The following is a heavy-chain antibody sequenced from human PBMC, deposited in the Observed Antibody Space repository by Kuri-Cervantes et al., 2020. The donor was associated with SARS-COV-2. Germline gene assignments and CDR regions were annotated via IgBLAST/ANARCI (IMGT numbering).Heavy chain of an antibody. CDR1: GGSISSGGYY. J-gene: IGHJ4*02. D-gene: IGHD1-26*01. CDR2: FYSTGVT. Sequence: SETLSLTCTVSGGSISSGGYYWGWIRQPPGKGLEWIGYFYSTGVTNYDPSLKTRVTISTDKSKNQLSLKLTSVTAADTAVYYCARDNILFSGSGFDSWGQGALVTVSS. CDR3: ARDNILFSGSGFDS. V-gene: IGHV4-61*08.